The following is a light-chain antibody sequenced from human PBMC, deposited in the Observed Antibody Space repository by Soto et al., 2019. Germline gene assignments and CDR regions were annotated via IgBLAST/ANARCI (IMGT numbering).Light chain of an antibody. V-gene: IGKV3-20*01. CDR1: ESVASNY. Sequence: PGETATLSCRASESVASNYLAWYQQKPGQAPRLLVYGASTRATGIPHRFSGSGSGPDFTLSITRLQPEDCAVYFCQQYGSSPWTSGQGTKVEIK. CDR2: GAS. CDR3: QQYGSSPWT. J-gene: IGKJ1*01.